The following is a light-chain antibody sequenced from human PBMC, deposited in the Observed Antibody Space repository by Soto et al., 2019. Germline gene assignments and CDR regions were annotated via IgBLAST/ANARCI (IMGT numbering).Light chain of an antibody. Sequence: QSALTQPASVSGSPGQSITISCTGTSSDVGGYNYVSWYQQHPGKAPKLMIYDVSNRPSGVSNRFSGSKSGNTASLTISGLQAEDEAGYYCSSDTSSSTLYVFGTGTKLTVL. CDR3: SSDTSSSTLYV. CDR1: SSDVGGYNY. CDR2: DVS. V-gene: IGLV2-14*01. J-gene: IGLJ1*01.